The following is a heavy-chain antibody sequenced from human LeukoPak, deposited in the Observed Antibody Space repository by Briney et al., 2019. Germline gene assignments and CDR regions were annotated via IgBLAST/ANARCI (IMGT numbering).Heavy chain of an antibody. D-gene: IGHD5-12*01. CDR2: IYYSGST. CDR3: AREYSAFDF. V-gene: IGHV4-61*08. CDR1: GDPISSHSDY. Sequence: PSETLSLTCTVSGDPISSHSDYKWTWIRQAPGKGLEWIGYIYYSGSTNYNPSLRSRVTISVDTSKNQFSLKLTSVTAAATAVYYCAREYSAFDFWGQGTLVTVSS. J-gene: IGHJ4*02.